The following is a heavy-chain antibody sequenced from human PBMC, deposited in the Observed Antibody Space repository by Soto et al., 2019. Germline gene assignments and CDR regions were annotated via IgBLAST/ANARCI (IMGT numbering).Heavy chain of an antibody. CDR3: ARISGIAAAGSLGY. D-gene: IGHD6-13*01. J-gene: IGHJ4*02. V-gene: IGHV1-46*01. CDR2: INPNGGST. Sequence: ASVKVSCKASGYIFINYYIHWVRQAPGQGLEWIGIINPNGGSTNYAQKFRGRVTMTTDTSTSTAYMELRSLRSDDTAVYYCARISGIAAAGSLGYWGQGTLVTVSS. CDR1: GYIFINYY.